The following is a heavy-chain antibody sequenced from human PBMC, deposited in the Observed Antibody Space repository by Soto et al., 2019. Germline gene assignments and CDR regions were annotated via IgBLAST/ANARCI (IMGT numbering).Heavy chain of an antibody. Sequence: QVQLVQSGAEVKKPGSSVKVSCKASGGTFSRYAISWVRQAPGQGLEWMGGITPMFGTANYAQKFQGRVTITSDEATHXVHMERRRLRSEETAVYYCAQTLGSAVAGPGRFDLWGRGTLVIVSS. J-gene: IGHJ2*01. V-gene: IGHV1-69*05. CDR3: AQTLGSAVAGPGRFDL. CDR2: ITPMFGTA. CDR1: GGTFSRYA. D-gene: IGHD6-19*01.